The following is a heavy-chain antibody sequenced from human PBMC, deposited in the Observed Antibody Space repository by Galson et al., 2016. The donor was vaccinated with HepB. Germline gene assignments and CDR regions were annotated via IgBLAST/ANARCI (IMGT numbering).Heavy chain of an antibody. Sequence: SLRLSCAASGFTFSTYGMHWVRQAPGKGLEWVALTWFDGSNSFYADSVKGRFTISRDNARNTLYLQMNSLRAEDTAVYYCARDGGGAGFFALDPWGQGTLVTVSS. V-gene: IGHV3-33*01. J-gene: IGHJ5*02. D-gene: IGHD6-19*01. CDR2: TWFDGSNS. CDR3: ARDGGGAGFFALDP. CDR1: GFTFSTYG.